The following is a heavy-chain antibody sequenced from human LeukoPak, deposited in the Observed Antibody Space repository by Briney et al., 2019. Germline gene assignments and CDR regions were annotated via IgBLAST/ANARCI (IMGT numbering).Heavy chain of an antibody. CDR1: GFTFSSYS. J-gene: IGHJ4*02. Sequence: AGGSLRLSCAASGFTFSSYSMNWVRQAPGKGLEWVSSISSSSGYIYYADSVKGRFTISRDNAKNSLYLQMNSLRAEDTAVYYCAREITGDYYFDYWGQGTLVTVSS. CDR3: AREITGDYYFDY. CDR2: ISSSSGYI. D-gene: IGHD7-27*01. V-gene: IGHV3-21*01.